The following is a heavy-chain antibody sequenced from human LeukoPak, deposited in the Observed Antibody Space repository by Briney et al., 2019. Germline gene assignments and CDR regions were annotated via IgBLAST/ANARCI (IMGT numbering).Heavy chain of an antibody. CDR1: GLTGSSTY. V-gene: IGHV3-66*01. CDR2: IYSDGST. Sequence: GGSLRLSCAASGLTGSSTYMSWVRQAPGKGLEWVTVIYSDGSTYYADSVKGRFTISRDNSKNTLYLQMNSLRAEDTAVYFCARRPDYGGTPTFDYWGQGTLVTVSS. D-gene: IGHD4-23*01. J-gene: IGHJ4*02. CDR3: ARRPDYGGTPTFDY.